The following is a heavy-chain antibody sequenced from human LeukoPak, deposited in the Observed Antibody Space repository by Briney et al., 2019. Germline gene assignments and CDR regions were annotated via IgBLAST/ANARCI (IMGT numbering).Heavy chain of an antibody. CDR3: ARDVDHYHSTGKGLIGI. D-gene: IGHD3-22*01. V-gene: IGHV1-2*02. CDR2: INPNGGGT. CDR1: GYTFTGYY. Sequence: WASVKVSCKASGYTFTGYYMHWVRQAPGQGLEWMGWINPNGGGTNSAQKFQGRVTMTRDTSISTAYMELNRLRSDDTAVYYCARDVDHYHSTGKGLIGIWGQGTMVTVSS. J-gene: IGHJ3*02.